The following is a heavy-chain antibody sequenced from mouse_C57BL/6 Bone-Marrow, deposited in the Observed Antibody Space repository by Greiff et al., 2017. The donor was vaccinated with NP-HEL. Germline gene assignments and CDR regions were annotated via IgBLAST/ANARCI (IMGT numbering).Heavy chain of an antibody. CDR2: ISDGGSYT. CDR3: ARSNWECLRFAN. V-gene: IGHV5-4*01. Sequence: EVQLVESGGGLVKPGGSLKLSCAASGFTFSSYAMSWVRQTPEKRLEWVATISDGGSYTYYPDNVKGRFTISRDNAKNNLYLQISHLTSEDTAMYDGARSNWECLRFANWGQGTLVTVSA. D-gene: IGHD4-1*01. CDR1: GFTFSSYA. J-gene: IGHJ3*01.